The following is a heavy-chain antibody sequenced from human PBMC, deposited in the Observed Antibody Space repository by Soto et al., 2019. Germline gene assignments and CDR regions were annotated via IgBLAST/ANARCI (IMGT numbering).Heavy chain of an antibody. Sequence: GESLKISWKGSGYSFTSYWIGWVRQMPGKGLEWMGIIYPGDSDTRYSPSFQGQVTISADKSISTAYLQWSSLKASDTAMYYCARSTAMVISAFDIWGQGTMVTVSS. J-gene: IGHJ3*02. V-gene: IGHV5-51*01. CDR3: ARSTAMVISAFDI. CDR2: IYPGDSDT. D-gene: IGHD5-18*01. CDR1: GYSFTSYW.